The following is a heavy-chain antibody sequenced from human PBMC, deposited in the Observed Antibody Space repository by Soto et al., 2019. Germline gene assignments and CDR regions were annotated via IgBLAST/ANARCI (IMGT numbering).Heavy chain of an antibody. CDR3: ALPSCVGDCYSPFDY. CDR1: GVGLSTYA. J-gene: IGHJ4*02. CDR2: ISGNSGKT. Sequence: EVQLLESGGGFVQPGGSLRLSCTASGVGLSTYAISWVRQAPGKGLEWVSVISGNSGKTDYADSVKGRFSISRDKSENTVYLQMNRLRAEDTAVYYCALPSCVGDCYSPFDYWGQGTLVTVSS. V-gene: IGHV3-23*01. D-gene: IGHD2-21*02.